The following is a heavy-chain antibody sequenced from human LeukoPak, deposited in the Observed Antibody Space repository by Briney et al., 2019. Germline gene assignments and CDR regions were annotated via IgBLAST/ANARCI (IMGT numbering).Heavy chain of an antibody. V-gene: IGHV3-9*01. CDR2: INWNSGST. CDR3: ARDSRWLTYGMDV. CDR1: GFTFDDYA. Sequence: PGGSLRLSCAASGFTFDDYAMHWVRLAPGKGLEWVSAINWNSGSTVYADSVKGRFTISRDKAKNSPYLQMNRLRAEDTSLNYCARDSRWLTYGMDVWGQGTTVTVSS. D-gene: IGHD5-24*01. J-gene: IGHJ6*02.